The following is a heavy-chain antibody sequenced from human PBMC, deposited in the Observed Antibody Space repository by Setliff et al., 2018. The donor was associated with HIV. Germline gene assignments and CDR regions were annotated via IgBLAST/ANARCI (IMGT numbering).Heavy chain of an antibody. D-gene: IGHD3-22*01. CDR3: ATLDQDFHSSAFDTFDI. CDR2: INPDSGDT. J-gene: IGHJ3*02. V-gene: IGHV1-2*02. CDR1: GYTFTGYF. Sequence: ASVKVSCKTSGYTFTGYFMHWVRQAPRQGPEWMGWINPDSGDTDYAQKFQGRLTMTRDTSINTAYMELSRLRSDDTAVYYCATLDQDFHSSAFDTFDIWGQGTMVTVSS.